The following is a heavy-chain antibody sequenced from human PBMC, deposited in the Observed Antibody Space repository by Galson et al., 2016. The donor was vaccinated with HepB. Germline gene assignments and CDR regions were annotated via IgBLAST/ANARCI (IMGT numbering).Heavy chain of an antibody. J-gene: IGHJ3*02. Sequence: LRLSCAASGFAFSSYSMNWVRQHPGKGLEWIGYIYYSGSTFYNPTLKSRINISLDTSKNQFSLKLTFVTAADTAVYYCARDNGDYSDALDIWGQGRVVTVSS. CDR3: ARDNGDYSDALDI. CDR1: GFAFSSYS. V-gene: IGHV4-31*02. CDR2: IYYSGST. D-gene: IGHD4-11*01.